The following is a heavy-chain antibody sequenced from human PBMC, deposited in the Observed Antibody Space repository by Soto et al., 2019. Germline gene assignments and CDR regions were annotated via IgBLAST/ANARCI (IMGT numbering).Heavy chain of an antibody. Sequence: LSETLSLTCTVSGGSISNYYWSWIRQPPGKGLQWIGYIFSSGSTNYNPSLKSRVTISVNTSKNQFSLNLNSVTAADTAVYYCARQRRDFDYWGQGSLVTVSS. J-gene: IGHJ4*02. CDR2: IFSSGST. V-gene: IGHV4-59*08. CDR1: GGSISNYY. CDR3: ARQRRDFDY.